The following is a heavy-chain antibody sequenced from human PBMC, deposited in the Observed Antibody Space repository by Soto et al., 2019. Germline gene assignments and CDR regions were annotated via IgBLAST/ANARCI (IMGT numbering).Heavy chain of an antibody. Sequence: GGAPKISCATSRFPLRKPSMHLVPPAPGKGPEGLAGIAYDGSNAFYRDSVKGRFTISRDNSKNTLYLHMNSLRSEDTGVYYCARGDREDILVVVGARPGEYGIDIWGQGTTVTVSS. CDR3: ARGDREDILVVVGARPGEYGIDI. V-gene: IGHV3-30-3*01. CDR1: RFPLRKPS. D-gene: IGHD2-15*01. J-gene: IGHJ6*02. CDR2: IAYDGSNA.